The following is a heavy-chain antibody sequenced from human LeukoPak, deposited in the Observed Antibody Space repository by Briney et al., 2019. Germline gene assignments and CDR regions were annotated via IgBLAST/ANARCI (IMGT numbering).Heavy chain of an antibody. CDR2: IIPIFGTA. D-gene: IGHD4-11*01. Sequence: SVKVSCKASGYTFTAYYIHWVRQAPGQGLEWMGRIIPIFGTANYAQKFQGRVTITTDESTSTAYMELSSLRSEDTAVYYCARGPLTVTAYYYYYMDVWGKGTTVTVSS. J-gene: IGHJ6*03. CDR3: ARGPLTVTAYYYYYMDV. V-gene: IGHV1-69*05. CDR1: GYTFTAYY.